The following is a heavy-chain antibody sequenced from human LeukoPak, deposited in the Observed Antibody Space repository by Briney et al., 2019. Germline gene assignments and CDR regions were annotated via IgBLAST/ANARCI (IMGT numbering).Heavy chain of an antibody. D-gene: IGHD3-10*01. CDR3: ARDYGSGSYYDY. Sequence: SETLSLTYTVSGGSISSYYWSWIRQPPGKGLEWIGYIYYSGSTNYNPSLKSRVTISVDTSKNQFSLKLSSVTAADTAVYYCARDYGSGSYYDYWGQGTLVTVSS. J-gene: IGHJ4*02. CDR1: GGSISSYY. CDR2: IYYSGST. V-gene: IGHV4-59*08.